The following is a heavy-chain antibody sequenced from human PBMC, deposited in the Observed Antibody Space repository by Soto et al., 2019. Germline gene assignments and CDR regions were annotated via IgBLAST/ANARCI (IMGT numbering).Heavy chain of an antibody. CDR1: GGSISSYY. CDR3: ARHLRIQLWSKHAFDI. V-gene: IGHV4-59*08. Sequence: SETLSLTCTVSGGSISSYYWSWIRQPPGKGLEWIGYIYYSGSTNYNPSLKSRVTISVDTSKNQFSLKLSSVTAADTAVYYCARHLRIQLWSKHAFDIWGQGTMVPVSS. D-gene: IGHD5-18*01. CDR2: IYYSGST. J-gene: IGHJ3*02.